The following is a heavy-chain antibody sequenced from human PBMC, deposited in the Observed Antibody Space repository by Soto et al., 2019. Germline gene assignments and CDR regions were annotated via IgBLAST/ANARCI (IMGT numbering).Heavy chain of an antibody. CDR1: GGSISSYY. Sequence: SETLSLTCTVSGGSISSYYWSWIRQPPGKGLEWIGYIYYSGSTNYNPSLKSRVTISVDTSKNQFSLKLSSVTAADTAVYYCARLWFGELHYYYYGMDVWDQGTTVTVSS. D-gene: IGHD3-10*01. V-gene: IGHV4-59*01. CDR3: ARLWFGELHYYYYGMDV. CDR2: IYYSGST. J-gene: IGHJ6*02.